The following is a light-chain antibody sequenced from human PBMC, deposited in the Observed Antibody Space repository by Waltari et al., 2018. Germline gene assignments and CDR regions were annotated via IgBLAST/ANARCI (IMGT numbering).Light chain of an antibody. CDR1: QSLLHSNGYNY. J-gene: IGKJ3*01. Sequence: DIVMTQSPLSLPVTPGEPASISCRSSQSLLHSNGYNYLDWYVQKPGQSPQLLIYFGSNRAYGVPDRFSGSGSGTDFTLTISRVEAEDIGVYYCMQTLQNQFTFGPGTKVDIK. CDR3: MQTLQNQFT. CDR2: FGS. V-gene: IGKV2-28*01.